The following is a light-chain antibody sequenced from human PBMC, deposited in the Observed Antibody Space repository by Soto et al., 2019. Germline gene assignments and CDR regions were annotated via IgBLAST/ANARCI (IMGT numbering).Light chain of an antibody. CDR3: SSYTSSGTRV. CDR2: DVT. J-gene: IGLJ1*01. V-gene: IGLV2-14*03. Sequence: QSALTQTASVSGSPGQSITISCTGTSSDVGGYKFVSWYQQHPGKAPQLIIYDVTNGPLGVPSRFSCSKSGNTASLTISGLQAEDEADYYCSSYTSSGTRVFGTGTKLTVL. CDR1: SSDVGGYKF.